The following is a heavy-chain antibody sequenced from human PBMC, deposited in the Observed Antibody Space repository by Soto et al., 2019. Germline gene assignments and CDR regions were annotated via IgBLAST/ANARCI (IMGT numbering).Heavy chain of an antibody. CDR1: GDSINNGGYY. CDR2: IYYRGST. D-gene: IGHD3-10*01. J-gene: IGHJ3*01. CDR3: AKGKVYGSGHAFDV. Sequence: QVQLQESGPGLVRPSQTQSLTCSVSGDSINNGGYYWSWIRQLPGKGLEWIGYIYYRGSTYFNPSLKSRLHISIDTANQQFFLRLTSVTAADTDVYYCAKGKVYGSGHAFDVWGQGTMVTVSS. V-gene: IGHV4-31*03.